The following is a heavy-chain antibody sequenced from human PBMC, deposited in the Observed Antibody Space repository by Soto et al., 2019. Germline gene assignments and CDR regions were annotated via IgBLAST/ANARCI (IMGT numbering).Heavy chain of an antibody. V-gene: IGHV1-2*04. CDR1: GYTFTGYY. D-gene: IGHD4-17*01. J-gene: IGHJ3*02. CDR3: ARQNDYGDYGRAFDI. CDR2: INPNSGGT. Sequence: ASVKVSCKASGYTFTGYYIHWVRQAPGQGLEWMGWINPNSGGTNYAQKFQGWVTMTRDTSISTAYMELSRLRSDDTAVYYCARQNDYGDYGRAFDIWGQGTMVTVSS.